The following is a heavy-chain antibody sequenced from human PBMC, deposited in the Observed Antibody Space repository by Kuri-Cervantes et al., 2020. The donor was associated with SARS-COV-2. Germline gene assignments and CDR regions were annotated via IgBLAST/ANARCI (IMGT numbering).Heavy chain of an antibody. Sequence: GGSLRLSCAASGFMFDDYVMHWVRQAPGKGLEWVAGISWNGGIIGYADSVKGRFTISRDNAKKSLYLQMNNLRAEDTALYYCTKDIVGIVGSSFDYWGQGTLVTVSS. CDR3: TKDIVGIVGSSFDY. D-gene: IGHD6-6*01. CDR1: GFMFDDYV. CDR2: ISWNGGII. J-gene: IGHJ4*02. V-gene: IGHV3-9*01.